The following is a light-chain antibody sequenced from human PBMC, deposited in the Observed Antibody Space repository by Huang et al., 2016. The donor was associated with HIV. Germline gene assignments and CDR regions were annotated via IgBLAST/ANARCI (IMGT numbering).Light chain of an antibody. CDR3: QQYNSYPYT. V-gene: IGKV1-5*03. CDR1: QSISTW. Sequence: DIQMTQSPSTLSASVGDRVTITCRASQSISTWLAWYQQKPGTAPKLLIYKASGLQSGVPSRFSGSGSGTEFTLTISSLQPDDFATYYCQQYNSYPYTFGQGTKLEIK. CDR2: KAS. J-gene: IGKJ2*01.